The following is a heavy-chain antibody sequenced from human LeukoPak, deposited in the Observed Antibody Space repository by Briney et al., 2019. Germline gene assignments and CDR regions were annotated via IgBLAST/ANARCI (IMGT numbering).Heavy chain of an antibody. D-gene: IGHD2-21*01. Sequence: GESLQISCKGSGYSFTSYWIGWVRQMPGKGLEWMGIIYPGDSDTRYSPSFQGQVTISADKTISTAYLQWSSLKASDTAMYYCASPILTDAFDIWGQGTMVTVSS. CDR2: IYPGDSDT. CDR1: GYSFTSYW. J-gene: IGHJ3*02. V-gene: IGHV5-51*01. CDR3: ASPILTDAFDI.